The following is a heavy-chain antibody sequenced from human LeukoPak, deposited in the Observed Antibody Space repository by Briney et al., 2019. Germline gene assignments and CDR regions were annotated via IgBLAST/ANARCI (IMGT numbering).Heavy chain of an antibody. J-gene: IGHJ6*02. CDR1: GFTFDDYA. D-gene: IGHD4-23*01. Sequence: GGSLRLSCAASGFTFDDYAMHWVRQAPGKGLEWVSGISWNSGSIGYADSVKGRFTISRDNAKNSLYLQMNSLRAEDTAVYYCARDHAGSLRWYYYYGMDVWGQGTTVTVSS. V-gene: IGHV3-9*01. CDR2: ISWNSGSI. CDR3: ARDHAGSLRWYYYYGMDV.